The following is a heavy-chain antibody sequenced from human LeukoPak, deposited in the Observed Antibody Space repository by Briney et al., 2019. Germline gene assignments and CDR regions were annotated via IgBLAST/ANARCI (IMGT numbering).Heavy chain of an antibody. Sequence: SSVKVPCKASGYTFTRYEINWVRQATGQRLKWMGWMNPNTGNTGYAQKFQGRVTITRDTSISTAYMELNSLRADDTAVYYCAKEDSLSTWYANRNYFDYWGQETLVTVSS. J-gene: IGHJ4*02. CDR1: GYTFTRYE. CDR3: AKEDSLSTWYANRNYFDY. D-gene: IGHD6-13*01. V-gene: IGHV1-8*01. CDR2: MNPNTGNT.